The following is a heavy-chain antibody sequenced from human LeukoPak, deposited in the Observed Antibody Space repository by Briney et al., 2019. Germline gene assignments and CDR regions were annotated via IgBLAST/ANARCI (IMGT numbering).Heavy chain of an antibody. D-gene: IGHD7-27*01. J-gene: IGHJ4*02. V-gene: IGHV3-30*04. CDR2: ISYDGSNK. CDR1: GFTFSSYA. Sequence: GRSLRLSCAASGFTFSSYAMHWVRQAPGKGLEWVAVISYDGSNKYYADSVKGRFTISRDNSKNTLYLQMNSLRAEDTAVYYCAKLGGASRIDYWGQGTLVTVSS. CDR3: AKLGGASRIDY.